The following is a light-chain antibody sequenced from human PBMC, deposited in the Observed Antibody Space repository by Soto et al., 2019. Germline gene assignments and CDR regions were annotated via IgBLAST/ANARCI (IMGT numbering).Light chain of an antibody. CDR1: HKDVGGYNY. J-gene: IGLJ1*01. CDR3: PSYTGSNTLGV. CDR2: EVT. V-gene: IGLV2-14*01. Sequence: ALNQPSSLSGSSGQAINLSRAGTHKDVGGYNYVSWYQQHPGKAPKLMIYEVTNRPSGVSNRFSGSRSGNTASLTISGLQAADEADYYCPSYTGSNTLGVFGTGTKVTVL.